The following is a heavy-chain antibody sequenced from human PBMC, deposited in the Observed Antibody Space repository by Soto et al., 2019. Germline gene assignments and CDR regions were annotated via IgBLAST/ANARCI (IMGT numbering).Heavy chain of an antibody. D-gene: IGHD1-1*01. CDR2: ISAHNGNT. J-gene: IGHJ4*02. Sequence: QVHLVQSGAEVKKPGASVKVSCQGSGYAFTTYGITWVRQAPGQGLEWMGWISAHNGNTNYAHKLQGRVTVTRDTPTSKAYMELRSLRYDDTAVYYCARGRYGDYWGQGALVTVSS. V-gene: IGHV1-18*01. CDR3: ARGRYGDY. CDR1: GYAFTTYG.